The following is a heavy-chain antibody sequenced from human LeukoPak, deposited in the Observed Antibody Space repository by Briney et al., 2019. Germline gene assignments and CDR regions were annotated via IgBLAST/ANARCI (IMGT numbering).Heavy chain of an antibody. D-gene: IGHD5-18*01. V-gene: IGHV4-39*07. CDR1: GGSISSSSYY. J-gene: IGHJ4*02. Sequence: PSETLSLTCTVSGGSISSSSYYWGWLRQPPGKGLEWIGSIYYSGTTYYNPSLKSRVTISVDTSKNQFSLKLSSVTAADPAVYYCARGGKGYSYAYFDYWGQGTLVTVSS. CDR3: ARGGKGYSYAYFDY. CDR2: IYYSGTT.